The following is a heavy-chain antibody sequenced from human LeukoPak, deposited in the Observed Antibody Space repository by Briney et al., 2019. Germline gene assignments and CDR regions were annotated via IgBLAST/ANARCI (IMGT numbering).Heavy chain of an antibody. D-gene: IGHD2-2*01. CDR1: GYTFTGYY. V-gene: IGHV1-2*02. J-gene: IGHJ5*02. Sequence: GASVKVSCKASGYTFTGYYMHWGRQAPGQGLEWMGWINPNSGGTNYAQKFQGRVTMTRDTSISTAYMELSRLRSDDTAVYYCARDTTPIVVVPADWFDPWGQGTLVTVSS. CDR3: ARDTTPIVVVPADWFDP. CDR2: INPNSGGT.